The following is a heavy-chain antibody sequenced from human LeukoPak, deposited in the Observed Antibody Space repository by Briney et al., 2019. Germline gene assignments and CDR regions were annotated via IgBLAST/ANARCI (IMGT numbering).Heavy chain of an antibody. J-gene: IGHJ6*02. CDR3: ARVRVYGMDV. Sequence: SETLSLTCAVYGGSFSGYYWSWIRQPPGKGLEWIGEINHSGSTNYNPSLKSRVTISVDTSKYQFSLKLSSVTAADTAVYYCARVRVYGMDVWGQGTTVTVSS. CDR1: GGSFSGYY. V-gene: IGHV4-34*01. CDR2: INHSGST.